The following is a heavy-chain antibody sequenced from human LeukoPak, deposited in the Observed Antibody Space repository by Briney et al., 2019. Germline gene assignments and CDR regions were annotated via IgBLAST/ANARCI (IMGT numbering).Heavy chain of an antibody. D-gene: IGHD1-7*01. CDR2: IRGSGGST. CDR3: AKGGTGITDWFDP. CDR1: GFTFSSYA. J-gene: IGHJ5*02. V-gene: IGHV3-23*01. Sequence: GWSLRLSCTASGFTFSSYAMSWVRQAPGKGLEWVSTIRGSGGSTYYADSVKGRFTISRENSKNTVFLQMNSLRAEDTAVYHCAKGGTGITDWFDPWGQGALVTVSS.